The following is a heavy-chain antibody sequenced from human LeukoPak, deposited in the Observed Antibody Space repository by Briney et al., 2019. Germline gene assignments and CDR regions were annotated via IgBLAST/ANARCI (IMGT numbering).Heavy chain of an antibody. CDR3: ARGSSSGFDY. CDR1: GGSFSGYY. Sequence: PSETLSLTCAVYGGSFSGYYWSWIRQPPGKGLEWIGEINHSGSTNYNPSLKSRVTISVDTSKNQFSLKLSSVTAADTAVYYCARGSSSGFDYWGQGTLVTVSS. D-gene: IGHD3-22*01. J-gene: IGHJ4*02. CDR2: INHSGST. V-gene: IGHV4-34*01.